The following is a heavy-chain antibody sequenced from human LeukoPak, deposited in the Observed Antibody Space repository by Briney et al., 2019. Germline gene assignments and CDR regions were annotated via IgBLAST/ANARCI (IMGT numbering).Heavy chain of an antibody. CDR3: ARGVAGTEGLFEY. D-gene: IGHD6-19*01. CDR1: GYTFTNYG. CDR2: FSAYNGNT. Sequence: ASVKLSCTASGYTFTNYGITWVRQAPGQGLEWMGCFSAYNGNTNYAQKLQDRVTMTTDTSTNTAYMELRSLRSDDTAVYFCARGVAGTEGLFEYWGQGTLVTVSS. J-gene: IGHJ4*02. V-gene: IGHV1-18*01.